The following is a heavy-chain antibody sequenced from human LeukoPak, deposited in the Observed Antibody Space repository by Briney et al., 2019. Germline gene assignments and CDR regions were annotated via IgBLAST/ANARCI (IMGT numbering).Heavy chain of an antibody. CDR1: GGSFSGYY. Sequence: SETLSLTCAVYGGSFSGYYWSWIRQPPGKGLEWIGEINHSGSTNYNPSLKSRVTISVDTSKNQFSLKLSSVTAEDTAVYYCARRGEYYYDRAFDYWGQGTLVTVSS. CDR3: ARRGEYYYDRAFDY. V-gene: IGHV4-34*01. J-gene: IGHJ4*02. CDR2: INHSGST. D-gene: IGHD3-22*01.